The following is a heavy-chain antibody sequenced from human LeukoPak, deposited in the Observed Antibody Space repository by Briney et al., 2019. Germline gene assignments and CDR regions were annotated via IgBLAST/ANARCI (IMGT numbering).Heavy chain of an antibody. Sequence: GGSLRLSCTASGFNFGIYGMHWVRQAPGKGLEWVAVMWDDGTNEYYVESVKGRFTISRGNGKRTLYLQMNSLRAEDTAVYYCARDFSGGSCYHDYWGQGTLVTVSS. V-gene: IGHV3-33*01. CDR1: GFNFGIYG. D-gene: IGHD2-15*01. CDR3: ARDFSGGSCYHDY. CDR2: MWDDGTNE. J-gene: IGHJ4*02.